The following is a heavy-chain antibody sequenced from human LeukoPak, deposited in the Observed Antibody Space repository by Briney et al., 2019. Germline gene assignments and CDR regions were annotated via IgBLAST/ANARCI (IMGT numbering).Heavy chain of an antibody. J-gene: IGHJ6*02. CDR1: GYTLTELS. CDR3: ARGAPESHYGMDV. CDR2: IIPIFGTA. Sequence: GASVKVSCKVSGYTLTELSMHWVRQAPGQGLEWMGGIIPIFGTANYAQKFQGRVTITADESTSTAYMELSSLRSEDTAVYYCARGAPESHYGMDVWGQGTTVTVSS. V-gene: IGHV1-69*13. D-gene: IGHD1-14*01.